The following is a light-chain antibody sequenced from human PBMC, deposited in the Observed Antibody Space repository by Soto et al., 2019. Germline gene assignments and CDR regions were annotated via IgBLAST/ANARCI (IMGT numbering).Light chain of an antibody. V-gene: IGKV3-15*01. CDR1: QSISTK. J-gene: IGKJ5*01. CDR3: QQYNAWHQIT. CDR2: AAS. Sequence: EIVMTQSPATLSVSPGERATLSCRASQSISTKVGWYQQRPGQAPRLLIYAASTRATGIPARFSGSGSGTEFTLTISSLDSEDSAVYYCQQYNAWHQITFGQGTRLEIK.